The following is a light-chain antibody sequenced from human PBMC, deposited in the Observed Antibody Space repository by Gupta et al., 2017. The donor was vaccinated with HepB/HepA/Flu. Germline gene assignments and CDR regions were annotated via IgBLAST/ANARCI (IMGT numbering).Light chain of an antibody. V-gene: IGLV2-23*02. CDR3: CSSAGTGSIYI. CDR1: SSDVGSNNL. CDR2: EVS. J-gene: IGLJ2*01. Sequence: SALTQPASVSGSPGQSITIPCPGPSSDVGSNNLVSWFQHHPGKVPKLMIYEVSKRPSGVSNRFSASKSDNTASLTISGLQAEDEADYYCCSSAGTGSIYIFGGGTKLTVL.